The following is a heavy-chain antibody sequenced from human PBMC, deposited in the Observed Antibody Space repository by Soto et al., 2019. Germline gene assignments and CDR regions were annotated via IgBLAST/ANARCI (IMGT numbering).Heavy chain of an antibody. V-gene: IGHV5-51*01. Sequence: ESLKISCKGSGYSFTSYWIGWVRQMPGKGLEWMGIIYPGDSDTRYSPSFQGQVTISADKSISTAYLQWSSLKASDTAMYYCARLVQGIAVAGPFDYWGQGTLVTVSS. CDR3: ARLVQGIAVAGPFDY. J-gene: IGHJ4*02. CDR1: GYSFTSYW. CDR2: IYPGDSDT. D-gene: IGHD6-19*01.